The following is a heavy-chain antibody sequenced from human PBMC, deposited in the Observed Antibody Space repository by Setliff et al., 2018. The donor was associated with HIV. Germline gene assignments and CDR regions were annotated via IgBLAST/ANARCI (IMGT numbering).Heavy chain of an antibody. CDR1: GFSFSKYS. D-gene: IGHD4-17*01. CDR3: AKDFQWSTVNTPLNYQYGMDV. Sequence: PGGSLRLSCAAFGFSFSKYSMSWVRQAPGKGLEWVANIKEDGSATYYLDSVKGRFTISRDNSKNTLYLQMNNLRPEDTAVYYCAKDFQWSTVNTPLNYQYGMDVWGQGTTVTVSS. CDR2: IKEDGSAT. V-gene: IGHV3-7*01. J-gene: IGHJ6*02.